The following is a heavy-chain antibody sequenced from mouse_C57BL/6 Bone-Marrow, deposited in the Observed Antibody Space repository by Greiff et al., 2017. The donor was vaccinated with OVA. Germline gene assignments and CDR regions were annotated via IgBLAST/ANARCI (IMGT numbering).Heavy chain of an antibody. D-gene: IGHD1-1*01. CDR3: ARLTTVVAKDYFDY. V-gene: IGHV1-81*01. J-gene: IGHJ2*01. Sequence: VQLVESGAELARPGASVKLSCKASGYTFTSYGISWVKQRTGQGLEWIGEIYPRSGNTYYNEKFKGKATLTADKSSSTAYMELRSLTSEDSAVYFCARLTTVVAKDYFDYWGQGTTLTVSS. CDR2: IYPRSGNT. CDR1: GYTFTSYG.